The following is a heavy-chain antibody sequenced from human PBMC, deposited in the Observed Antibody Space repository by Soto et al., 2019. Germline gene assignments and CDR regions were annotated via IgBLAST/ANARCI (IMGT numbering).Heavy chain of an antibody. Sequence: PSETLSLTCTVSGGSISSSSHHWGRIRQPPGKGLESIGNLDYSGSTYYNPSLKSRVTISVNTHKNQFSQRLSSMTAEDTAVYYCARQSTGYSVEVDCWGQGTLVTVSS. CDR2: LDYSGST. J-gene: IGHJ4*02. CDR3: ARQSTGYSVEVDC. D-gene: IGHD6-13*01. V-gene: IGHV4-39*01. CDR1: GGSISSSSHH.